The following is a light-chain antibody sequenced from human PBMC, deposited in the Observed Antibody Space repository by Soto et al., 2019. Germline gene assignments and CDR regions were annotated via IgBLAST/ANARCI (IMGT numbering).Light chain of an antibody. V-gene: IGLV2-23*01. Sequence: QSALTQPASMSGSPGQSITISCTGTSSDVENYNLVSWYQHHPGKAPKLMIYEATQRPSGVSYRFSGSKSGNAASLTISGLQAEDEADYYCCSYAGRTTSPVIFGGATNFTVL. CDR3: CSYAGRTTSPVI. CDR2: EAT. J-gene: IGLJ2*01. CDR1: SSDVENYNL.